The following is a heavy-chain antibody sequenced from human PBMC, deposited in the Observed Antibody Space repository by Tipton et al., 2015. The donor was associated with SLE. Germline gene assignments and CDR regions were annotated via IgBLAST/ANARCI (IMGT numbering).Heavy chain of an antibody. J-gene: IGHJ3*02. CDR1: GVSTSSGGYF. CDR2: IHHSGTT. CDR3: VSSVYPLGTFES. Sequence: LRLSCTVSGVSTSSGGYFWNWIRHYPGKGLEWIGSIHHSGTTHYNPSLKSRVTLAVDTSKNQFSLKLSVVTATATAVYYCVSSVYPLGTFESWGQGTMVTVSS. D-gene: IGHD2/OR15-2a*01. V-gene: IGHV4-31*02.